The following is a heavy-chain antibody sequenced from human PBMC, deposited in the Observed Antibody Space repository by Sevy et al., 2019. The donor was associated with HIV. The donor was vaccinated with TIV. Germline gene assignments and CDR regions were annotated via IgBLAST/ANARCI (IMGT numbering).Heavy chain of an antibody. Sequence: GGSLRLSCAASGFTFSSYSMNWVRQAPGKGLEWVSSISNSSSYIYYSDSVKGRFTISRDNVKNSLYLQMNSLRAEDTAVYYCARDREGGWFGELYQGFDYWGQGTLVTVSS. J-gene: IGHJ4*02. D-gene: IGHD3-10*01. V-gene: IGHV3-21*01. CDR2: ISNSSSYI. CDR3: ARDREGGWFGELYQGFDY. CDR1: GFTFSSYS.